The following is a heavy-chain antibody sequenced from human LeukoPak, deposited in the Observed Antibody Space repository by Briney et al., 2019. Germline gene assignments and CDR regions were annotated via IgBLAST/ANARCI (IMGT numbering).Heavy chain of an antibody. CDR2: IIPIFGTA. CDR3: ARAWPIVGATKVFDY. J-gene: IGHJ4*02. CDR1: GGTFSSYA. V-gene: IGHV1-69*13. D-gene: IGHD1-26*01. Sequence: SVKVSCKASGGTFSSYAISWVRQAPGQGLEWMGGIIPIFGTANYAQKFQGRVTITADESTSTAYMELSSLRSEDTAVYYCARAWPIVGATKVFDYWGQGTLVTVSS.